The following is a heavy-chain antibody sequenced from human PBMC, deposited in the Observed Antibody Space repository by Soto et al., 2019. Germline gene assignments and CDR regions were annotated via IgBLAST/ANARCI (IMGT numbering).Heavy chain of an antibody. J-gene: IGHJ4*02. D-gene: IGHD3-10*01. Sequence: EVQLVESGGGLVLPGGSLRLSCAASGFTFSSLWMSWVRQAPGKGLEWVANIKPNGSDQYYVESVKGRFTISRDNARNSLDSQRNRLRGDDPAVYYWTRGGGSYYFDFWGQGTLVTVSA. CDR3: TRGGGSYYFDF. V-gene: IGHV3-7*01. CDR1: GFTFSSLW. CDR2: IKPNGSDQ.